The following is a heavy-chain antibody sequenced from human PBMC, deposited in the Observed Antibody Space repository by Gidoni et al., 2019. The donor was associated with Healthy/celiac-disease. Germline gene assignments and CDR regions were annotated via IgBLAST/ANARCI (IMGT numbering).Heavy chain of an antibody. J-gene: IGHJ4*02. CDR2: ISYDGSNK. CDR1: GFTFSSYA. CDR3: ARDLGGSGSYSNY. V-gene: IGHV3-30-3*01. Sequence: QVQLVESGGGVVQPGRSLSLSCAASGFTFSSYAMHWVRQAPGKGLEWVAVISYDGSNKYYADSVKGRFTISRDNSKNTLYLQMNSLRAEDTAVYYCARDLGGSGSYSNYWGQGTLVTVSS. D-gene: IGHD3-10*01.